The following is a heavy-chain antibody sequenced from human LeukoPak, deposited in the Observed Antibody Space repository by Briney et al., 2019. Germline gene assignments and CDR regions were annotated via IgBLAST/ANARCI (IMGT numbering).Heavy chain of an antibody. J-gene: IGHJ4*02. D-gene: IGHD2-2*01. CDR2: IIGRGSNT. CDR3: ASASYGSSASCYLAFDY. V-gene: IGHV3-21*01. Sequence: GGSLRLSCAASGFSSSSHNMGWVRQAPGGGLEWVSSIIGRGSNTYYADSVKGRFTISRDKAKKSLYLQMNSLRAEDTAVYYCASASYGSSASCYLAFDYGGQGTLVTVSS. CDR1: GFSSSSHN.